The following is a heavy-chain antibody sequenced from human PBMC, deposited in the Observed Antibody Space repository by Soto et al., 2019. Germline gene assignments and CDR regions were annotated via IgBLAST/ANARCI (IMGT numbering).Heavy chain of an antibody. Sequence: QVQLVESGGGVVQPGRSLRLSCAASGFTFSSYAMHWVRQAPGKGLEWVAVISYDGSNKYYADSVKGRFTISRDNSKNTLDLQMNSLRAEDTAVYYCARGYYDSAKIDYWGQGTLVTVSS. CDR1: GFTFSSYA. J-gene: IGHJ4*02. CDR2: ISYDGSNK. D-gene: IGHD3-22*01. CDR3: ARGYYDSAKIDY. V-gene: IGHV3-30-3*01.